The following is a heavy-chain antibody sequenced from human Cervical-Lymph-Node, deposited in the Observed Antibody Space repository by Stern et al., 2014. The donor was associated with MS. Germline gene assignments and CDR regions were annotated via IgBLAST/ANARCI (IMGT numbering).Heavy chain of an antibody. J-gene: IGHJ6*02. D-gene: IGHD4-11*01. CDR3: ARELQPYYYGMDV. CDR1: GYTFTSYG. CDR2: ISAYNGNT. Sequence: DQLVESGAEVKKPGASVKVSCKASGYTFTSYGISWVRQAPGQGLEWLGWISAYNGNTNDAQKLQGRVTMTTDTSTSTAYMELRSLRSDDTAVYYCARELQPYYYGMDVWGQGTTVTVSS. V-gene: IGHV1-18*04.